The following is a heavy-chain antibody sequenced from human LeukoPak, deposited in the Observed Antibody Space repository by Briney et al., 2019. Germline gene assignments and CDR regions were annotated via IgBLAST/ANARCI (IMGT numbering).Heavy chain of an antibody. CDR3: AGTQKLLWCREFPSEMDG. Sequence: SETLSLTCTVSGGSISSGGYYWSWIRQHPGKGLEWIGYIYYSGSTYYNPSLKSRVTISVDTSKNQFSLKLSSVTAAASAVYYCAGTQKLLWCREFPSEMDGWGQGATVTVS. J-gene: IGHJ6*02. V-gene: IGHV4-31*03. CDR2: IYYSGST. CDR1: GGSISSGGYY. D-gene: IGHD3-10*01.